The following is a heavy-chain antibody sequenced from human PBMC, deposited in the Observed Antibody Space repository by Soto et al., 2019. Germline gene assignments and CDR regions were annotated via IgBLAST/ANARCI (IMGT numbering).Heavy chain of an antibody. CDR2: ISSGGTYT. D-gene: IGHD2-15*01. CDR3: ARTFVDGMAGFGP. Sequence: GGSLRLSCAASGFTLSTYWMHWVRQVPGKGLVWVSRISSGGTYTNYADSVKGRFTISRDSARNTLFQQMNYLTGEDTAVYYCARTFVDGMAGFGPWGQGTLVTVSS. CDR1: GFTLSTYW. V-gene: IGHV3-74*01. J-gene: IGHJ5*02.